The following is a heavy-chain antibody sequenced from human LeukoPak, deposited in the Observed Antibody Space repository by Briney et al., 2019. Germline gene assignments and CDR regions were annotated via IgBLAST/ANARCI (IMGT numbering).Heavy chain of an antibody. CDR1: GYSISSGYY. J-gene: IGHJ4*02. CDR2: IYHSGST. Sequence: SETLSLTCAVSGYSISSGYYWGWIRQPPGKGLEWFGSIYHSGSTYYNPSLKSRVTISVDTSKNQFSLKLSSVTAADTAVYYCARLPAAGKDYWGQGTLVTVSS. D-gene: IGHD6-13*01. CDR3: ARLPAAGKDY. V-gene: IGHV4-38-2*01.